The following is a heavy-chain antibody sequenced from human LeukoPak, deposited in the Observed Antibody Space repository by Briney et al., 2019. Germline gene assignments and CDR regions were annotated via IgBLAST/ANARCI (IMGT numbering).Heavy chain of an antibody. CDR1: GFTFSSYG. Sequence: GGSLRLSCAASGFTFSSYGMHWVRQAPGKGLEWVAFIRYDGSNKYYADSVKGRFTISRDNSKNTLYLQMNSLRAEDTAVYYCARTPYSSGWYYFDYWGQGTLVTVSS. CDR3: ARTPYSSGWYYFDY. CDR2: IRYDGSNK. V-gene: IGHV3-30*02. D-gene: IGHD6-19*01. J-gene: IGHJ4*02.